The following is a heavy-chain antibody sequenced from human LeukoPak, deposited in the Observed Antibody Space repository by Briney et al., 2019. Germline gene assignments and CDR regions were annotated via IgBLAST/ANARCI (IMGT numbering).Heavy chain of an antibody. CDR2: ISYDGSNK. V-gene: IGHV3-30-3*01. Sequence: GGSLRLSCAASGFTFSSYAMHWVRQAPGKGLEWVAVISYDGSNKYYAYSVKGRFTISRDNSKNTLYLQMNSLRAEDTAVYYCARDGSGYFDYWGQGTLVTVSS. CDR1: GFTFSSYA. CDR3: ARDGSGYFDY. J-gene: IGHJ4*02. D-gene: IGHD3-3*01.